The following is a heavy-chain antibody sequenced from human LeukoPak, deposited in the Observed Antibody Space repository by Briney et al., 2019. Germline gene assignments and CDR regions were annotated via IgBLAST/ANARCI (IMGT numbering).Heavy chain of an antibody. CDR3: TRGGTRLSDY. CDR2: IKQDGSDK. Sequence: GGSLRLSCAASGFTFSTYLMSWVRHAPGKALEWVANIKQDGSDKYYVDSVKGQFTISKDNAKNSLYLQMCSLPAHDTAVYYSTRGGTRLSDYWGQGTMLSVSS. CDR1: GFTFSTYL. J-gene: IGHJ4*02. D-gene: IGHD1-7*01. V-gene: IGHV3-7*03.